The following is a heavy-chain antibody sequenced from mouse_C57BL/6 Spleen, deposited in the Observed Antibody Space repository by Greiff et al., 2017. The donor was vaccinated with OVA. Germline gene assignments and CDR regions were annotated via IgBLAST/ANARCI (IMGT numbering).Heavy chain of an antibody. CDR1: GYTFTSYW. Sequence: QVQLQQPGTELVKPGASVKLSCKASGYTFTSYWMHWVKQRPGHGLEWIGHINPSNGGTNYNEKFKRKATLTVDKSSSTAYMQLSSLTYDDSAVDYCARCYYDLYYYAMDYWGQGTSVTVSS. D-gene: IGHD2-4*01. CDR2: INPSNGGT. J-gene: IGHJ4*01. V-gene: IGHV1-53*01. CDR3: ARCYYDLYYYAMDY.